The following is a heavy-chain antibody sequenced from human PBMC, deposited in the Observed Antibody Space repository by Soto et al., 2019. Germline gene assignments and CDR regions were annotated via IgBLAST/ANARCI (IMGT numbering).Heavy chain of an antibody. V-gene: IGHV3-30-3*01. Sequence: AGGSLRLSCAASGFTFSSYAMHWVRQAPGKGLEWVAVISYDGSNKYYADSVKGRFTISRDNSKNTLYLQMNSLRAEDTAVYYCARDRSSRGGYSVMDVWGQGTTVTVSS. J-gene: IGHJ6*02. CDR1: GFTFSSYA. D-gene: IGHD1-26*01. CDR2: ISYDGSNK. CDR3: ARDRSSRGGYSVMDV.